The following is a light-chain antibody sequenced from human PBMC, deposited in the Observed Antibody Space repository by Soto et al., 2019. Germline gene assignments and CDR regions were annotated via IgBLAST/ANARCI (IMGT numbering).Light chain of an antibody. V-gene: IGKV3-11*01. CDR2: DAS. CDR1: ETVSID. J-gene: IGKJ3*01. Sequence: EVVLTQSTTTLSLSPGDRPTLSCRASETVSIDFAWYQQKPGQAPRLLIYDASNRASGIPARFSCNGSGTDFTLTISSLATDDYAVYYCQRRHILGPGTNVDI. CDR3: QRRHI.